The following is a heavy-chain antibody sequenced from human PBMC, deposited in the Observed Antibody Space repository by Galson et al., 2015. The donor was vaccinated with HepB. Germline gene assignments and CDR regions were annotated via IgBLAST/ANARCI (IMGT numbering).Heavy chain of an antibody. CDR3: ATDRLPGSVHKNWFDR. Sequence: SVKVSCKASGGTFMRESFTWVRQAPGQGLEWMGRIIPMVHITSYAQKFKGRVTLTADTGTTTAYMELRSLREDDTAVYYCATDRLPGSVHKNWFDRWGQGTRVSVSS. CDR2: IIPMVHIT. D-gene: IGHD3-10*01. J-gene: IGHJ5*02. CDR1: GGTFMRES. V-gene: IGHV1-69*02.